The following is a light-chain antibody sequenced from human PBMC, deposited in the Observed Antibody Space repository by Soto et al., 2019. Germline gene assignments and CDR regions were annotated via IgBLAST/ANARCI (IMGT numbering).Light chain of an antibody. V-gene: IGLV2-23*02. CDR1: SSDVGSYDL. J-gene: IGLJ3*02. Sequence: QSVLTQPASVSGSPGQSITISCTGTSSDVGSYDLVSWYQHHPGKAPKLMIYEVSKRPSGVSNRFSGSKSGNTASLTISGLQAEDEADYYCCSYAGSSTEVFGGGTKLTVL. CDR2: EVS. CDR3: CSYAGSSTEV.